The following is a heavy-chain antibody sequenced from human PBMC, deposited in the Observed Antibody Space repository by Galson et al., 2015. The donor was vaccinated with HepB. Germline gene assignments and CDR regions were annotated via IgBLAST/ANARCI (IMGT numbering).Heavy chain of an antibody. CDR3: VREEYGSGWYGSVMGNWFDP. V-gene: IGHV3-30*04. CDR2: ISNDGSNK. J-gene: IGHJ5*02. CDR1: GFTFSASA. D-gene: IGHD6-19*01. Sequence: SLRLSCAASGFTFSASALHWVRQAPRKGLEWVSGISNDGSNKYYVVSAKGRFTISRANSRNTIFLHMNSLRIEDTAIYYCVREEYGSGWYGSVMGNWFDPWGQGTLVTVSS.